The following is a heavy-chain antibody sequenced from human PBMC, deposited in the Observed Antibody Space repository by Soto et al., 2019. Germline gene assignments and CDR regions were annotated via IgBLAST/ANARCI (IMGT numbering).Heavy chain of an antibody. V-gene: IGHV4-39*01. CDR3: ARREQLVPGPNYYYYGMDV. CDR1: GGSISSSSYY. CDR2: IYYSGST. D-gene: IGHD6-13*01. Sequence: PSETLSLTCTVSGGSISSSSYYWGWIRQPPGKGLEWIGSIYYSGSTYYNPSLKSRVTISVDTSKNQFSLKLSSVTAADTAVYYCARREQLVPGPNYYYYGMDVWGQGTTVTVSS. J-gene: IGHJ6*02.